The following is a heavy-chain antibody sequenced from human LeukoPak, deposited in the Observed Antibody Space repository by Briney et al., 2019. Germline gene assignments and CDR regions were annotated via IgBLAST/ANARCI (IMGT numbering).Heavy chain of an antibody. Sequence: GGSLRLSCAASGFTFSSYAMHWVRQAPGKGLEWVAVISYDGNNKYYADSVKGRFTISRDNSKNTLYLQMNSLRAEDAAVYYCARRYSSSWYSDYYYYMDVWGKGTTVTVSS. CDR2: ISYDGNNK. J-gene: IGHJ6*03. V-gene: IGHV3-30-3*01. CDR1: GFTFSSYA. CDR3: ARRYSSSWYSDYYYYMDV. D-gene: IGHD6-13*01.